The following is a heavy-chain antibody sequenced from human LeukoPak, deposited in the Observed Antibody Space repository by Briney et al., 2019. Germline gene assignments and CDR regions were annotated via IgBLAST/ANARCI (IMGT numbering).Heavy chain of an antibody. V-gene: IGHV1-18*01. CDR3: ARVVGATMALDFYFDY. CDR1: GYTFTSYG. CDR2: ISAYNGNT. Sequence: ASAKVSCKASGYTFTSYGISWVRQAPGQGLEWRGWISAYNGNTNYAQKLQGRVTMTTDTSTSTAYMELRSLRSDDTAVYYCARVVGATMALDFYFDYWGQGTLVTVSS. D-gene: IGHD1-26*01. J-gene: IGHJ4*02.